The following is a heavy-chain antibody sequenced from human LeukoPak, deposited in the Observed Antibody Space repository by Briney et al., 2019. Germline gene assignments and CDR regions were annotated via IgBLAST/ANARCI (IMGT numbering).Heavy chain of an antibody. D-gene: IGHD3-3*01. CDR2: IYYDGSNK. Sequence: PGGSLRLSCAASGFTFSTYGMHWVRQAPGKGLEWVAFIYYDGSNKFYADSVKGRFTISRDNSKNTLYLQMNSLRAEDTAVFYCAKDQGVLFGYFDNWGQGTLVTVSS. CDR3: AKDQGVLFGYFDN. J-gene: IGHJ4*02. CDR1: GFTFSTYG. V-gene: IGHV3-30*02.